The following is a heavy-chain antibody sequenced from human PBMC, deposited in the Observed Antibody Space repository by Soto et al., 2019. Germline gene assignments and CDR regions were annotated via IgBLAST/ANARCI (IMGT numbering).Heavy chain of an antibody. V-gene: IGHV3-48*03. D-gene: IGHD4-4*01. CDR2: ISSSGSTI. CDR1: GFTSSSYE. Sequence: GGSLRLSCAASGFTSSSYEMNWVRQAPGKGLEWVSYISSSGSTIYYADSVKGRFTISRDNAKNSLYLQMNSLRAEDTAVYYCARDHRGPGAYSNYVWFDPWGQGTLVTVSS. CDR3: ARDHRGPGAYSNYVWFDP. J-gene: IGHJ5*02.